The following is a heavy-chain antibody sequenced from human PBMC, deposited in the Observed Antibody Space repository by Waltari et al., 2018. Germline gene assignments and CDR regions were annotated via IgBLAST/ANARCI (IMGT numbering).Heavy chain of an antibody. CDR3: AKDMGATVVKGCFDY. CDR2: ISGSGGST. D-gene: IGHD4-17*01. J-gene: IGHJ4*02. CDR1: GFTFSSYA. V-gene: IGHV3-23*01. Sequence: EVQLLESGGGLVQPGGSLRLSCAASGFTFSSYAMSWVRQAPGKGLEWVSAISGSGGSTYYADSVKGRFTISRDNAKNTLYLQMNSLRAEDTAVYYCAKDMGATVVKGCFDYWGQGTLVTVSS.